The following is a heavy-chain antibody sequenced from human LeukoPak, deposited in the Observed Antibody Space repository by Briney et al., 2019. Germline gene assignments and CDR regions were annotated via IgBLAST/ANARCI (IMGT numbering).Heavy chain of an antibody. J-gene: IGHJ4*02. CDR2: ISNTGSVS. Sequence: PGGSLRLSCAGPGFTFSSYEMSWVRQAPGKGLEWVSYISNTGSVSYYADSVKGRFTISRDNARNSLFLQMNSLRAEDTGVYYCTVVPMGWGQGTLVTVSS. V-gene: IGHV3-48*03. CDR1: GFTFSSYE. CDR3: TVVPMG. D-gene: IGHD4-23*01.